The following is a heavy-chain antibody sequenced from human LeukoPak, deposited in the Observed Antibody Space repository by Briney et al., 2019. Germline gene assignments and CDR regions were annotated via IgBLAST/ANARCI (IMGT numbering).Heavy chain of an antibody. CDR1: GFTFSTYW. CDR3: ARGFWTGVEY. CDR2: IKSDGSDT. D-gene: IGHD3/OR15-3a*01. Sequence: GGSLRLSCAASGFTFSTYWMHWVRQAPGEGLVWVSRIKSDGSDTSYADSVKGRFTISRDNAKNTLYLQMNSLRAEDTAVYYWARGFWTGVEYWGQGALVTVSS. V-gene: IGHV3-74*01. J-gene: IGHJ4*02.